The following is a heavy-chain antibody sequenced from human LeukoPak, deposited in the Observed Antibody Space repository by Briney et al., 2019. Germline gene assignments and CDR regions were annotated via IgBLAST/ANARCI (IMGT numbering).Heavy chain of an antibody. J-gene: IGHJ4*02. CDR2: ISSRSSTI. V-gene: IGHV3-48*02. Sequence: GGSLRLSCAASGFTFHFYSMTWVRQAPGKGLEWVSYISSRSSTIYYTDSVKGRFTVSRDNAKNSLNLQMNSLRDEDTAVYYCARSDTATLAPYFDYWGQGTLVTVSS. CDR1: GFTFHFYS. D-gene: IGHD5-18*01. CDR3: ARSDTATLAPYFDY.